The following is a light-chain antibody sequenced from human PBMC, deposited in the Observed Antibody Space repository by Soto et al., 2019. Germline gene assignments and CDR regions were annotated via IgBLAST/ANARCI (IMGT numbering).Light chain of an antibody. Sequence: QSVLTQSPSVSGAPGQRVTISCTGSSSNIGAGYDVHWYQQLPGTAPKLLIFANINRPSGVPDRFSGSKSGTSASLAITGLRAEDEADYYCPSYDSSLSGYVFGTGTKVTVL. CDR3: PSYDSSLSGYV. V-gene: IGLV1-40*01. CDR2: ANI. J-gene: IGLJ1*01. CDR1: SSNIGAGYD.